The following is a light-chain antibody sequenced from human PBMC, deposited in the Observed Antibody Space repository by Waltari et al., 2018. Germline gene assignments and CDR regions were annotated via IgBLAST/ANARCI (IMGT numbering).Light chain of an antibody. V-gene: IGLV1-44*01. CDR2: SNN. CDR3: AAWDDSLNAVV. Sequence: QSVLTQPPSASGTPGQRVTISCSGRSPNIGRNTVNWYQQLPGTAPHLLIYSNNQRPSGVPDRFSGSKSGTSASLAISGLQSEDEADYYCAAWDDSLNAVVFGGGTKLTVL. J-gene: IGLJ2*01. CDR1: SPNIGRNT.